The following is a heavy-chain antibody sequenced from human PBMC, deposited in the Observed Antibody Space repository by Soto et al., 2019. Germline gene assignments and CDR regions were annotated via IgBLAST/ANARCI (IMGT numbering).Heavy chain of an antibody. CDR3: AREADHEYFEY. J-gene: IGHJ4*02. V-gene: IGHV1-69*01. Sequence: QVQLVQSGAEVKKPGSSVKVSCKASGGTFGSYAIRWVRQAPGQGLEWMGGIIPMLEMVHFAEKFQGRITITADELMSTAYMELSILRSEDTAVYYCAREADHEYFEYWGQGTLVTVSS. CDR2: IIPMLEMV. CDR1: GGTFGSYA.